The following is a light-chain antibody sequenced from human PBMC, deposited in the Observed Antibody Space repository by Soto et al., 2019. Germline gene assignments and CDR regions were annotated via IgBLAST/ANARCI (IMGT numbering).Light chain of an antibody. CDR2: EVT. CDR1: SSDVGGYNY. J-gene: IGLJ1*01. CDR3: SSFTSRFTFNYI. Sequence: QSVLTPPSSRSGAPGQSITISCTGTSSDVGGYNYVSWYQQHPGKAPKIIIYEVTNRPSGVSNRFSGSKSGNTASLTISGLQAEDDADYYCSSFTSRFTFNYIFGTGTKVTVL. V-gene: IGLV2-14*01.